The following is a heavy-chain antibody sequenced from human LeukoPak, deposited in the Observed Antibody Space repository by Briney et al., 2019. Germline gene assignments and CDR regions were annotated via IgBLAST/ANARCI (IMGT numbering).Heavy chain of an antibody. CDR3: AREQPPGVYFDC. CDR2: IYDSGTT. Sequence: GGSLRLSCAASGFTVSGNYMSWVRQAPGKGLEWVSIIYDSGTTYNVDSVKGRFTISRDNSKNTVHLQMNRLRAEDTAVYYCAREQPPGVYFDCWGPGTLVTVSS. J-gene: IGHJ4*02. CDR1: GFTVSGNY. D-gene: IGHD3-10*01. V-gene: IGHV3-53*01.